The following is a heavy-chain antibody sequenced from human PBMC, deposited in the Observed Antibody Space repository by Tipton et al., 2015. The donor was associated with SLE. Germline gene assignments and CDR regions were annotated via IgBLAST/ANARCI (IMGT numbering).Heavy chain of an antibody. D-gene: IGHD2-8*02. V-gene: IGHV4-59*07. Sequence: TLSLTCSVSGGSITSYYWSWIRQPPGKGLEWIGNIYYSGSTNYNPSLKSRVTISVDTSKNQFSLKLSSVTAADTAVYYCTRGSWYYFDYLGQGTLVTVSS. CDR1: GGSITSYY. J-gene: IGHJ4*02. CDR2: IYYSGST. CDR3: TRGSWYYFDY.